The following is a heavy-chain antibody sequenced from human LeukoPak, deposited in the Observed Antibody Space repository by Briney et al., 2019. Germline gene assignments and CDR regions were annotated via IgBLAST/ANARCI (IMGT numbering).Heavy chain of an antibody. CDR2: IYYSGST. J-gene: IGHJ3*02. CDR3: ARDIQSQSDDAFDI. CDR1: GGSISSSSYY. D-gene: IGHD6-19*01. V-gene: IGHV4-39*07. Sequence: SETLSLTCTVFGGSISSSSYYWGWIRQPPGKGLEWIGSIYYSGSTYYNPSLKSRVTISVDTSKNQFSLKLSSVTAADTAVYYCARDIQSQSDDAFDIWGQGTMVTVSS.